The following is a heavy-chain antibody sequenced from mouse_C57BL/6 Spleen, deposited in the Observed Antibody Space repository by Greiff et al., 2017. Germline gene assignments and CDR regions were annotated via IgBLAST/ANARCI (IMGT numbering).Heavy chain of an antibody. CDR2: INPNNGGT. D-gene: IGHD1-1*01. Sequence: VQLQQPGPELVKPGASVKISCKASGYTFTDYYMNWVKQSHGQSLEWIGDINPNNGGTSYNQKFKGKATLTVDKSSSTAYMQLRSLTSEDSAVYYCGRESTSVVAYYFDYWGQGTTLTVSS. CDR1: GYTFTDYY. J-gene: IGHJ2*01. CDR3: GRESTSVVAYYFDY. V-gene: IGHV1-26*01.